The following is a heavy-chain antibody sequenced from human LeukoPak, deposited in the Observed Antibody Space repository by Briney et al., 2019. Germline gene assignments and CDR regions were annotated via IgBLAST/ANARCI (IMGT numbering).Heavy chain of an antibody. CDR3: ASGLGTYCTNGVCSKLPYFDY. J-gene: IGHJ4*02. V-gene: IGHV1-69*01. CDR2: IIPIFGTA. CDR1: GGTFSSYA. Sequence: SVKVSCKASGGTFSSYAISWVRQAPGQGLEWMGGIIPIFGTANCAQKFQGRVTITADESTSTAYMELSSLRSEDTAVYYCASGLGTYCTNGVCSKLPYFDYWGQGTLVTVSS. D-gene: IGHD2-8*01.